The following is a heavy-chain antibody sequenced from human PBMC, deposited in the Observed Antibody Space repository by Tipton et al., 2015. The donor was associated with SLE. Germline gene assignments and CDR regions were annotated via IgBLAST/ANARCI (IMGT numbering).Heavy chain of an antibody. CDR2: ISSSSSYI. J-gene: IGHJ4*02. V-gene: IGHV3-21*01. CDR3: AGGGVWD. Sequence: SLRLSCAASGFTFSSYSMNWVRQAPGKGREWVSSISSSSSYIYYADSVQGRFTLSRDNAKNSLYLQMNSLRAEDTAVYYCAGGGVWDWGQGTLVTVSS. CDR1: GFTFSSYS. D-gene: IGHD3-16*01.